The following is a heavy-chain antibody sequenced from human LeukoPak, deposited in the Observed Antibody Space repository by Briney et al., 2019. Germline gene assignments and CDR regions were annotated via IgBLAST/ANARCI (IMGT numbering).Heavy chain of an antibody. D-gene: IGHD3-22*01. V-gene: IGHV1-18*04. Sequence: GASVKVSCKASGYTFTGYYMHWVRQAPGQGLEWMGWISAYNGNTNYAQKLQGRVTMTTDTSTSTAYMELRSLRSDDTAVYYCAYYYDRGGGHAGFDPWGQGTLVTVSS. J-gene: IGHJ5*02. CDR3: AYYYDRGGGHAGFDP. CDR2: ISAYNGNT. CDR1: GYTFTGYY.